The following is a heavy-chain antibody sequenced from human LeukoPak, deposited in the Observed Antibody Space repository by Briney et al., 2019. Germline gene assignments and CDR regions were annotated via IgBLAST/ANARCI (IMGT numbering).Heavy chain of an antibody. Sequence: GGSLRLSCAASGFTFSSYGMSWVRQAPGKGLEWVSAISGRGGVTYYADSVKGRFTISRDNSKNTLYLQMNTLKTEDTAVYYCTASMEVSTYFDYWGQGTLVTVSS. CDR1: GFTFSSYG. CDR3: TASMEVSTYFDY. J-gene: IGHJ4*02. V-gene: IGHV3-23*01. CDR2: ISGRGGVT. D-gene: IGHD5/OR15-5a*01.